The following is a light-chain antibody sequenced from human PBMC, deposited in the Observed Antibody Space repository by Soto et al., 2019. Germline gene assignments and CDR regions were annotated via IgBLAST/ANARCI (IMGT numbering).Light chain of an antibody. Sequence: DMQMTQSPSTLSAWIIDIVTIAFLASQNINSGLAWYQQKPGKAPNLPIYDASNLESGVPSRFSGSGSGTEFSLTITSLQPDHFATYYCQQYSRYATSTFGQGTKVDIK. CDR1: QNINSG. J-gene: IGKJ1*01. V-gene: IGKV1-5*01. CDR3: QQYSRYATST. CDR2: DAS.